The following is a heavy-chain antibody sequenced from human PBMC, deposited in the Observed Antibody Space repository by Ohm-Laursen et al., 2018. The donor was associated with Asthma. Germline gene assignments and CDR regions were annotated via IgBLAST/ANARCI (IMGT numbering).Heavy chain of an antibody. V-gene: IGHV3-9*01. CDR1: GFTFDDYA. CDR3: ARHYYDSSGYYFGGYFDY. J-gene: IGHJ4*02. Sequence: SLRLSCAASGFTFDDYAMHWVRQAPGKGLEWVSGISWNSGSIGYADSVKGRFTISRDNAKNSLYLQMNSLRAEDTAVYYCARHYYDSSGYYFGGYFDYWGQGTLVTVSS. CDR2: ISWNSGSI. D-gene: IGHD3-22*01.